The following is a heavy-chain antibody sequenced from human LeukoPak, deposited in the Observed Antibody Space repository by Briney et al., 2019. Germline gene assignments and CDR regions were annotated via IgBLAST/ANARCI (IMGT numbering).Heavy chain of an antibody. V-gene: IGHV3-23*01. J-gene: IGHJ5*01. CDR1: VFSFSTYA. CDR3: AKNGGHALYDS. D-gene: IGHD2-2*02. Sequence: GGSLSFSCAASVFSFSTYAMTWVRQAPGKGLEWVSAASGDGHNAYYADSVKGRFTISRDNSRSTLYLQMNSLRAEDTAVYYCAKNGGHALYDSWGQGTLVTVSS. CDR2: ASGDGHNA.